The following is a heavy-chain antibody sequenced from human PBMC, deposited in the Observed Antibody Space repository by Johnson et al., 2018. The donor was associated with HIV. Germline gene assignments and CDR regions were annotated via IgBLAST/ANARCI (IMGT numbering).Heavy chain of an antibody. CDR1: GFTFSDYA. D-gene: IGHD1-26*01. CDR2: ISYDGSTK. CDR3: AKESKWESRTPHAFDL. J-gene: IGHJ3*01. Sequence: QVQLVESGGNVVQPGRSLRLSFAASGFTFSDYAMHWVRQAPGKGLEWVALISYDGSTKYYADSVKVRFTISRDNSKNTLYLQMKSLRPEDTAVYYCAKESKWESRTPHAFDLWGQGTMVTVSS. V-gene: IGHV3-30-3*01.